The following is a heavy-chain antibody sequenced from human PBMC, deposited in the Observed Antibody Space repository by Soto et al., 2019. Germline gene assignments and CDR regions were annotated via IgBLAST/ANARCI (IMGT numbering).Heavy chain of an antibody. CDR2: ISYDGGNK. CDR3: AKDNCISTSCYRLYNWFDP. V-gene: IGHV3-30*18. CDR1: GFTFSSYG. D-gene: IGHD2-2*01. J-gene: IGHJ5*02. Sequence: PGGSLRLSCAASGFTFSSYGMHWVRQAPGKGLEWVAVISYDGGNKYYAESVKGRFTISRDNSKNTLFLQMNSLSAEDTAAYYCAKDNCISTSCYRLYNWFDPWGQGTLVTVSS.